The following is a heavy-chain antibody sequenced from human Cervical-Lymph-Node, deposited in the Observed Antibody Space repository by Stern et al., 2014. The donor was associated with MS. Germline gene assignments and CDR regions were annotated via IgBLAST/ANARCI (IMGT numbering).Heavy chain of an antibody. V-gene: IGHV4-31*03. CDR1: GASISSANYY. D-gene: IGHD6-19*01. CDR2: IYFSGST. J-gene: IGHJ4*02. CDR3: ARGSAVTGSFDY. Sequence: VQLVESGPGLVKPSQTLSLTCTVSGASISSANYYWNWIRQHPGRGLEWIGYIYFSGSTYYDPSLKSRIAMSVDTSKTQFSLKVESVTAADTAVYYCARGSAVTGSFDYWGQGTLVTGSS.